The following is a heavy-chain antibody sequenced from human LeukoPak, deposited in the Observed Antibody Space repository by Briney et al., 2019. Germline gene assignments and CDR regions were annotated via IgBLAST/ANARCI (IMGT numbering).Heavy chain of an antibody. CDR3: ARDRGLHYYDISGYYYFDY. CDR2: IKQDGSEK. V-gene: IGHV3-7*03. Sequence: GGSLRLSCAASGFTFSSYWMSWVRQAPGKGLEWVANIKQDGSEKYFVDSVKGRFTISRDNVKNSLYLQMNSLRAEDTAVYYCARDRGLHYYDISGYYYFDYWGQGTLVTVSS. J-gene: IGHJ4*02. CDR1: GFTFSSYW. D-gene: IGHD3-22*01.